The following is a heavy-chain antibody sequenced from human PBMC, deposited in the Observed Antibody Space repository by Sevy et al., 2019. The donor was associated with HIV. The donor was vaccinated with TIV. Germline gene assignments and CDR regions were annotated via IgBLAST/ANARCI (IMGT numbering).Heavy chain of an antibody. J-gene: IGHJ5*02. Sequence: GGSLRLSCAASGFTFSSYAMHWVRQAPGKGLEWVAVISYDGSNKYYADSVKGRFTISRDNSKNTLYLQMNSLRAEDTAVYYCGGDGVVVAATRGRFDPWGQGTLVTVSS. CDR3: GGDGVVVAATRGRFDP. CDR2: ISYDGSNK. V-gene: IGHV3-30-3*01. D-gene: IGHD2-15*01. CDR1: GFTFSSYA.